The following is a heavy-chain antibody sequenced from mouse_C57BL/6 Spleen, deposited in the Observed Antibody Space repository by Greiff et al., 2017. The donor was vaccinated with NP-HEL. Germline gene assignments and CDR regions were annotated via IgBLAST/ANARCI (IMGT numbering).Heavy chain of an antibody. Sequence: DVKLQESGPGLVKPSQSLSLTCSVTGYSITSGYYWNWIRQFPGNKLEWMGYISYDGSNNYNPSLKNRISITRDTSKNQFFLKLNSVTTEDTATYYCARANWDEGYFDVWGTGTTVTVSS. J-gene: IGHJ1*03. CDR2: ISYDGSN. CDR1: GYSITSGYY. D-gene: IGHD4-1*01. CDR3: ARANWDEGYFDV. V-gene: IGHV3-6*01.